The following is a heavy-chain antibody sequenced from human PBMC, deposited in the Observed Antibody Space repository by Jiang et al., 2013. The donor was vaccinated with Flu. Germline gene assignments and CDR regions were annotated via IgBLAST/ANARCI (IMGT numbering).Heavy chain of an antibody. CDR3: ARLPGLTAYGMDV. CDR2: IDPSDSYT. CDR1: IQLYQLL. Sequence: GAEVKKPGESLRISCKGFWIQLYQLLDQLGAPDARKGLEWMGRIDPSDSYTNYSPSFQGHVTISADKSISTAYLQWSSLKASDTAMYYCARLPGLTAYGMDVWGQGTTVTVSS. J-gene: IGHJ6*02. D-gene: IGHD2-21*02. V-gene: IGHV5-10-1*01.